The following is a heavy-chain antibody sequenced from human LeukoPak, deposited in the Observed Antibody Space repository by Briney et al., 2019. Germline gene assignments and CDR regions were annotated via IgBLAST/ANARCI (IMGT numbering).Heavy chain of an antibody. J-gene: IGHJ4*02. CDR3: AKFPLPLNYYDY. CDR2: ISSSGSTI. D-gene: IGHD2-21*01. CDR1: GFTFSDYY. V-gene: IGHV3-11*01. Sequence: GGSLRLSCAASGFTFSDYYMSWIRQAPGKGLEWVSYISSSGSTIYYADSVKGRFTISRDNAKNSLYLQMNSLRAEDTAVYYCAKFPLPLNYYDYWGQGTLVTVSS.